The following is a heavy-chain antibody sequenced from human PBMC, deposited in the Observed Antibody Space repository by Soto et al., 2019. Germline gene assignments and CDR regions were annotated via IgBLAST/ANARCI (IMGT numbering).Heavy chain of an antibody. V-gene: IGHV4-4*02. CDR1: GGSISSSNW. J-gene: IGHJ4*02. Sequence: SETLSLTCAVSGGSISSSNWWSWVRQPPGKGLEWIGRVQYSGATYYNPSLRSRLTMSMDWSRNQFSLRLTSVTAADTAMYYCARATAYCGRTSCYPFDYWGQGTLVTVSS. CDR2: VQYSGAT. CDR3: ARATAYCGRTSCYPFDY. D-gene: IGHD2-21*01.